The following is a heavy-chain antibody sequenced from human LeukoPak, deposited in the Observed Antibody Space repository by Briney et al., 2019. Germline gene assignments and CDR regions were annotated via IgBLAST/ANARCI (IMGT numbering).Heavy chain of an antibody. D-gene: IGHD2/OR15-2a*01. J-gene: IGHJ4*02. CDR3: ARNMGDY. CDR1: GFTFSTYW. V-gene: IGHV3-7*04. Sequence: GGSLRLSCVASGFTFSTYWMTWVRQAPGKGLEWVANINQDGTEKNYVDSVKGRFTISRDNAKNSLYLQMNSLRAEDTAVYYCARNMGDYWGQGTLVTVSS. CDR2: INQDGTEK.